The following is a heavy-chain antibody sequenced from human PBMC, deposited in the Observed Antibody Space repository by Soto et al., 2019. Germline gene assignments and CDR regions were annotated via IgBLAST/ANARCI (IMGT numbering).Heavy chain of an antibody. CDR2: TNPSGGST. Sequence: ASVKVSCKASGYTFTIYYMHWVLQAPGQGLEWMGITNPSGGSTSYAQKFQGRVTMTRDTSTSTVYMELSSLRSEDTAVYYCARDRITISGWFGPWGQGALVTVSS. D-gene: IGHD3-3*01. V-gene: IGHV1-46*01. J-gene: IGHJ5*02. CDR3: ARDRITISGWFGP. CDR1: GYTFTIYY.